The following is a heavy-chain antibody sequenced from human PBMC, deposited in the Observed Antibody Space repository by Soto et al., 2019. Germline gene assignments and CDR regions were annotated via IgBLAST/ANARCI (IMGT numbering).Heavy chain of an antibody. J-gene: IGHJ6*02. D-gene: IGHD5-18*01. V-gene: IGHV3-30*18. CDR3: AKEPERGYSYGYYYYYGMDV. CDR2: ISHDGSNK. CDR1: GFTFSSYG. Sequence: QVQLVESGGGVVQPGRSLRLSCAASGFTFSSYGMHWVRQAPGKGLEWVAVISHDGSNKYYADSVKGRFTISRDNSKNTLYLQMNSLRAEDTAVYYCAKEPERGYSYGYYYYYGMDVWGQGTTVTISS.